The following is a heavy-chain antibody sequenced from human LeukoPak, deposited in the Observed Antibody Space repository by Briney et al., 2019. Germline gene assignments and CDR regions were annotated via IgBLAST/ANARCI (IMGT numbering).Heavy chain of an antibody. J-gene: IGHJ4*02. V-gene: IGHV4-59*01. CDR2: IYYTGAT. CDR1: GGSISSYY. CDR3: ARAGYSYGTGYYFDY. Sequence: PSETLSLTCTVSGGSISSYYWSWIRLPPGKGLEWIGYIYYTGATYYNPSLKSRVTMSPDASKNQFSLKLSSVTAADAAVYYCARAGYSYGTGYYFDYWGQGALVTVSS. D-gene: IGHD5-18*01.